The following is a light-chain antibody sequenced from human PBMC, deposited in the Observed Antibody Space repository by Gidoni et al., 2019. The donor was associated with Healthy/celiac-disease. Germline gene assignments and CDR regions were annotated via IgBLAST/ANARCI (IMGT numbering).Light chain of an antibody. CDR3: QQYGSSPLYT. Sequence: EIVLTQSPGTLSLSPGEGATLSCRASQSVSISYLAWYQQKPGQAPRLLIYGASSRATGIPARFSGSGSGTDFTLTISRLEPEDFAVYYCQQYGSSPLYTFGQGTKLEIK. J-gene: IGKJ2*01. CDR2: GAS. CDR1: QSVSISY. V-gene: IGKV3-20*01.